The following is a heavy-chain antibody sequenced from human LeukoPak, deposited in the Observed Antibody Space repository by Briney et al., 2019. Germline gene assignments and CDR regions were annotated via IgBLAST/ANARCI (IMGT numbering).Heavy chain of an antibody. D-gene: IGHD6-6*01. V-gene: IGHV1-2*02. Sequence: ASVKVSCKASGYTFTDYYMHWVRQAPGQGPEWMGWINPSSGGTNFAQKFQGRVAMTRDTSISTAYMELGSLRSDDTAVYYCARARWQLVPYFDSWGQGTLVTVSS. CDR2: INPSSGGT. J-gene: IGHJ4*02. CDR3: ARARWQLVPYFDS. CDR1: GYTFTDYY.